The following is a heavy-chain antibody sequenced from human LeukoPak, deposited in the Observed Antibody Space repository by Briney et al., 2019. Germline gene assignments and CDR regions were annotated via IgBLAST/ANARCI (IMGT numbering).Heavy chain of an antibody. J-gene: IGHJ4*02. CDR3: AKIPDVSDY. CDR2: IGASGDSI. V-gene: IGHV3-23*01. Sequence: GGSLRLSCAVSGFTFSSYAMIWVRQARGRGLVWVSSIGASGDSIYYTDSVKGRFTISRDNSKNTLYLQMSSLRVEDTAVYYCAKIPDVSDYWGQGTLVTVSS. CDR1: GFTFSSYA.